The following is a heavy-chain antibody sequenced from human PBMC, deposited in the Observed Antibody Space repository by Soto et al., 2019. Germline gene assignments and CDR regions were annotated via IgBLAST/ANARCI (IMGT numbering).Heavy chain of an antibody. CDR3: ARGLLGVNQDY. CDR1: GFTVSSIY. J-gene: IGHJ4*02. CDR2: IYSGGST. D-gene: IGHD3-16*01. Sequence: GGSLRLSCAASGFTVSSIYMSWVRQAPGKGLEWVSVIYSGGSTNYGDSVKGRITISRDNSKDTRYLQMNSLRADDTAVYFCARGLLGVNQDYWGQGTLVTVSS. V-gene: IGHV3-66*01.